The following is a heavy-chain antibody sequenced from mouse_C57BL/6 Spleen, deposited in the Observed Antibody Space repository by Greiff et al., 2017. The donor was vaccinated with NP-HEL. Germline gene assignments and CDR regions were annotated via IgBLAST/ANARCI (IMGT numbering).Heavy chain of an antibody. CDR2: ISDGGSYT. V-gene: IGHV5-4*01. Sequence: EVQGVESGGGLVKPGGSLKLSCAASGFTFSSYAMSWVRQTPEKRLEWVATISDGGSYTYYPDNVKGRFTISRDNAKNNLYLQMSHLKSEDTAMYYCAEGGFAYWGQGTLVTVSA. CDR3: AEGGFAY. CDR1: GFTFSSYA. J-gene: IGHJ3*01.